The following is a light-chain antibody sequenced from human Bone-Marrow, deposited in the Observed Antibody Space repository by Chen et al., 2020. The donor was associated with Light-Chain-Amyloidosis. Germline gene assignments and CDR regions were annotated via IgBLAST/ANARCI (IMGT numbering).Light chain of an antibody. J-gene: IGLJ2*01. V-gene: IGLV3-1*01. CDR2: QDS. CDR3: QTWDSDTVP. Sequence: SYDLTQPRSVSVSPGQTASITCSGDELGDKYVSWYQQKPGQSPVFVIYQDSKRTSGIPERFSGSNSGNTATLTISETQATDEADYYCQTWDSDTVPFGGGTKLTVL. CDR1: ELGDKY.